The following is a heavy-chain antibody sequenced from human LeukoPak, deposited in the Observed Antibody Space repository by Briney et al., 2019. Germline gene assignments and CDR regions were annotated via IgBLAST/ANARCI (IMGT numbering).Heavy chain of an antibody. Sequence: GESLKISCKGSGYSFSIYWIGWVRQMPGKGLEWMGIIYPGDSDTRYSPSFQGQVTISADKSISTAYLQWSSLKASDTAMYYCARHHGSSPKAFDIWGQGTMVTVSS. V-gene: IGHV5-51*01. J-gene: IGHJ3*02. CDR2: IYPGDSDT. CDR3: ARHHGSSPKAFDI. CDR1: GYSFSIYW. D-gene: IGHD2-2*03.